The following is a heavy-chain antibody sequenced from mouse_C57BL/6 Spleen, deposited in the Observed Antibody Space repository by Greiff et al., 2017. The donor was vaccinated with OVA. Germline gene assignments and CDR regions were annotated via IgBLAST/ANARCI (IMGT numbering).Heavy chain of an antibody. CDR1: GFSLTSYG. CDR2: IWGGGST. V-gene: IGHV2-9*01. D-gene: IGHD3-2*02. CDR3: AKRDSSGRFDY. Sequence: VQLQQSGPGLVAPSQSLSITCTVSGFSLTSYGVDWVRQPPRKGLEWLGVIWGGGSTYSNSALMSRLSISKDNSKSQVFLKMNSRQTDDTAMYYCAKRDSSGRFDYWGQGTTLTVSS. J-gene: IGHJ2*01.